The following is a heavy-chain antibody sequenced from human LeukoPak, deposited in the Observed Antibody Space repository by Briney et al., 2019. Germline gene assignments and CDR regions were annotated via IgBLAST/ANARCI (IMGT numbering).Heavy chain of an antibody. D-gene: IGHD5-18*01. CDR3: ATSRQVLLPFES. V-gene: IGHV3-23*01. Sequence: GGSLRLSCAASGVTFSDYYMIWGRQPPGKGLEWVSSIFPSGGEIHYADAVRGRFTISRDNSKSTLSLQMNSLRAEDTAIYYCATSRQVLLPFESWGQGTLVTVSS. CDR1: GVTFSDYY. J-gene: IGHJ4*02. CDR2: IFPSGGEI.